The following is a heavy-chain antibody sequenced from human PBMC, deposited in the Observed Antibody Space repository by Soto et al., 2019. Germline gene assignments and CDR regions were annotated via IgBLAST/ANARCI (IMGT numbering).Heavy chain of an antibody. D-gene: IGHD2-15*01. CDR3: ARENCSGGSCYPNWFDP. V-gene: IGHV1-18*01. Sequence: QVQLVQSVAEVKKPGASVKVSCKASGYTFTSYGISWVRQAPGQGLEWMGWISAYNGNTNYAQKLQGRVTMTTDTSTSTAYMELRSLRSDDTAVYYCARENCSGGSCYPNWFDPWGQGTLVTVSS. CDR2: ISAYNGNT. J-gene: IGHJ5*02. CDR1: GYTFTSYG.